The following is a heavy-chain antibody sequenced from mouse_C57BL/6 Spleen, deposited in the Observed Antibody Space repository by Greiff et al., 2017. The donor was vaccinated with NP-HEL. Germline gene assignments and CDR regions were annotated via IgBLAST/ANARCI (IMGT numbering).Heavy chain of an antibody. CDR3: TVIYYGYVYAMDY. J-gene: IGHJ4*01. CDR2: IDPENGDT. V-gene: IGHV14-4*01. D-gene: IGHD2-2*01. Sequence: VQLQQSGAELMRPGASVKLSCTASGFNIKDDYMHWVKQRPEQGLEWIGWIDPENGDTEYASKFQGKATITADTSSNTAYLQLSSLTSEDTAVYYCTVIYYGYVYAMDYWGQGTSVTVSS. CDR1: GFNIKDDY.